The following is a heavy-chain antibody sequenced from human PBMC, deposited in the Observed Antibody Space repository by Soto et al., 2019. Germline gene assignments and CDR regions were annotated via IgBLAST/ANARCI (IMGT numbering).Heavy chain of an antibody. CDR1: GGSFSGYY. J-gene: IGHJ5*02. CDR2: INHSGST. CDR3: ARVPRYCSSTSCYRIGKRDWFDP. Sequence: SETLSLTCAVYGGSFSGYYWSWIRQPPGKGLEWIGEINHSGSTNYNPSLKSRVTISVDTSKNQFSLKLSSVTAADTAVYYCARVPRYCSSTSCYRIGKRDWFDPWGQGTLVTVSS. D-gene: IGHD2-2*01. V-gene: IGHV4-34*01.